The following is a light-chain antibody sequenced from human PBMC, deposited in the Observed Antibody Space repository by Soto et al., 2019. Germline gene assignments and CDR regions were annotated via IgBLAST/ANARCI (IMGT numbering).Light chain of an antibody. J-gene: IGKJ2*01. CDR2: GAS. CDR1: QSVSSSY. CDR3: QHFAYSPYT. Sequence: EIVLTQSPGTLSLSPGERATLSRRASQSVSSSYLAWYQQKPGQAPRLLIYGASTRATGIPDRFSGSGSGTDFTLTISRLETEDFVVYYCQHFAYSPYTFGQGTKLEIK. V-gene: IGKV3-20*01.